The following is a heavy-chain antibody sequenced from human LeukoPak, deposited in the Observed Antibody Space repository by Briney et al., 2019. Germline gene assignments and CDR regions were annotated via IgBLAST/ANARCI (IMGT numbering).Heavy chain of an antibody. Sequence: GASVKVPCKASGYTFTDYYMHWVRQAPGQGLEWMGWINLNSGGTHLAQEFQGRVTMTRDTSISTAYMELSRLRSDDTAMYYCANIQKWLPYWGQGTLVTVSS. D-gene: IGHD5-18*01. CDR2: INLNSGGT. V-gene: IGHV1-2*02. J-gene: IGHJ4*02. CDR3: ANIQKWLPY. CDR1: GYTFTDYY.